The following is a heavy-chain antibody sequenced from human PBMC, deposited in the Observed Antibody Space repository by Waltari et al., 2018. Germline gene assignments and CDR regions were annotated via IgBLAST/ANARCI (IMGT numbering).Heavy chain of an antibody. D-gene: IGHD2-15*01. CDR2: ISFGGSDT. V-gene: IGHV3-30*01. J-gene: IGHJ6*02. Sequence: QVHLVESGGGVVQPGRSLRPLCAASGFSFSRHAISCVPLAPGRGLEWVALISFGGSDTYYAASVKGQFTISRDNSKSTLYLQMNSLRAEDTAVYYCARDSVVVTATLPSLRGYYYYGMDVWGQGTTVTVSS. CDR3: ARDSVVVTATLPSLRGYYYYGMDV. CDR1: GFSFSRHA.